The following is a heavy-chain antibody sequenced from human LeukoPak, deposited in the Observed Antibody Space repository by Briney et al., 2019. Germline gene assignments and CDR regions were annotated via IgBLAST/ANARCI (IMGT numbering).Heavy chain of an antibody. CDR1: GFTVSSNY. CDR2: IYSGGTT. D-gene: IGHD3-16*01. V-gene: IGHV3-66*01. J-gene: IGHJ4*02. Sequence: SGGSLRLSCAASGFTVSSNYMSWVRQAPGKGLEWVSVIYSGGTTYYADSVKGRFTISRDSSKNTLYLQMNSPRAEDAAVYYCARGGGPYYFDYWGQGTLVTVSS. CDR3: ARGGGPYYFDY.